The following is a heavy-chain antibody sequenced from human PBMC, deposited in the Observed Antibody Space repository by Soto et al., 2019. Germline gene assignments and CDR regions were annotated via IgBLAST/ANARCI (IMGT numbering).Heavy chain of an antibody. Sequence: GASVKFSCKASGYTFTRYGISWVRQAPGQGPEWMGWISAYNGNTNYAQKLQGRVTMTTDTSTSTAYMELRSLRSDDTAVYYCARAPGSSGWYLYYYYGMDVWGQGTTVTVSS. CDR3: ARAPGSSGWYLYYYYGMDV. CDR2: ISAYNGNT. J-gene: IGHJ6*02. V-gene: IGHV1-18*01. CDR1: GYTFTRYG. D-gene: IGHD6-19*01.